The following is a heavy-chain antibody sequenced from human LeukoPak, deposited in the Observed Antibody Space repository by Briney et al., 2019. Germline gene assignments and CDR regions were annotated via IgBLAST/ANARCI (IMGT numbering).Heavy chain of an antibody. CDR2: IYYSGST. D-gene: IGHD5-18*01. J-gene: IGHJ4*02. V-gene: IGHV4-59*12. CDR1: GGSISGYY. CDR3: ARVGYSYGLGYFDY. Sequence: SETLSLTCTVSGGSISGYYWSWIRQPPGKGLEWIGYIYYSGSTYYNPSLKSRVTISVDRSKNQFSLKLSSVTAADTAVYYCARVGYSYGLGYFDYWGQGILVTVSS.